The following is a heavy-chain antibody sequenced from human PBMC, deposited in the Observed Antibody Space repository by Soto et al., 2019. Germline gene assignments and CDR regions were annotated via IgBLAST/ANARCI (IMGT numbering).Heavy chain of an antibody. CDR1: GGSFSGYY. CDR2: INHSGST. V-gene: IGHV4-34*01. J-gene: IGHJ6*03. Sequence: SETLSLTCTVYGGSFSGYYWSWIRQPPGKGLEWIGEINHSGSTNYNPSLKSRVTISVDTSKNQFSLKLSSVTAADTAVYYCARGRGSSGSAITQWHYYYYMDVWGKGTTVTVSS. CDR3: ARGRGSSGSAITQWHYYYYMDV. D-gene: IGHD6-19*01.